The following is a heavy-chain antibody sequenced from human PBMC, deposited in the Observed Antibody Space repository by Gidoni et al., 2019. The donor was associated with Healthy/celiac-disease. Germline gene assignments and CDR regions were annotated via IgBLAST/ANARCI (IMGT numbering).Heavy chain of an antibody. D-gene: IGHD2-8*01. V-gene: IGHV3-30-3*01. Sequence: QVQLVESGGGVVQPGRSLRLSCAASGFTFSSYAMHWVRQAPGKGLEWVAVISYDGSNKYYADSVKGRFTISRDNSKNTLYLQMNSLRAEDTAVYYCARSRGTNGVMGYWGQGTLVTVSS. J-gene: IGHJ4*02. CDR2: ISYDGSNK. CDR1: GFTFSSYA. CDR3: ARSRGTNGVMGY.